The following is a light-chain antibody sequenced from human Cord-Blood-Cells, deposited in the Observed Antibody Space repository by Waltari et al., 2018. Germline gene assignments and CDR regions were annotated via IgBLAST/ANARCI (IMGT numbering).Light chain of an antibody. V-gene: IGKV1-16*02. J-gene: IGKJ4*01. Sequence: DIQMTQSPSSLSASVGDRVTITCRARQGISNYLAWFQQKPGKAPKSLSYAASSLQSGFPSKFSGSGSGTDVTLTISRLQPDDFATYYCQQYNSYPLTFGGGTKLEIK. CDR1: QGISNY. CDR3: QQYNSYPLT. CDR2: AAS.